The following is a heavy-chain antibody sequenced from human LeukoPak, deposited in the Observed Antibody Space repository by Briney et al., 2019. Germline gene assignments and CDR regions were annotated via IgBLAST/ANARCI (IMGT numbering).Heavy chain of an antibody. CDR1: GYTLTSYG. V-gene: IGHV1-18*01. CDR3: ARESVGAFRYYFDY. D-gene: IGHD3-10*01. J-gene: IGHJ4*02. CDR2: ISAYNGNT. Sequence: GASVKVSCKASGYTLTSYGISWVRQAPGQGLEWMGWISAYNGNTDYAQKLQGRVTMTTDTSTSTAYMELSSLRSEDTAVYYCARESVGAFRYYFDYWGQGTLVTVSS.